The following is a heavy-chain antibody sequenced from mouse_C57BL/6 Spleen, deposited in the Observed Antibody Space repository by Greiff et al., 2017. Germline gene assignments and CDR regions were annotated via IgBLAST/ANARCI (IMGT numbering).Heavy chain of an antibody. CDR2: ISSGGSYT. J-gene: IGHJ4*01. CDR1: GFTFSSYG. D-gene: IGHD2-5*01. CDR3: ARPLYSIGYAMDY. Sequence: VMLVESGGDLVKPGGSLKLSCAASGFTFSSYGMSWVRQTPDKRLEWVATISSGGSYTYYPDSVKGRFTISRDNAKNTLYLQMSSLKSEDTTMYYCARPLYSIGYAMDYWGQGTSVTVSS. V-gene: IGHV5-6*02.